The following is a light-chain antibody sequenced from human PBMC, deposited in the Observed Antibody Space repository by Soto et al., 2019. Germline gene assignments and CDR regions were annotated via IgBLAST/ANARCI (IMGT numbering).Light chain of an antibody. CDR3: QQYYSTPPT. V-gene: IGKV4-1*01. CDR1: QSLVHGDGNTYLPSSNNKNY. J-gene: IGKJ1*01. Sequence: VMTQSPLSLPVTLGQSASISCRSSQSLVHGDGNTYLPSSNNKNYLAWYQQKPGQPPKLLIYWASTRESGVPDRFTGSGSGTDFTLTISSLQAEDVAVYYCQQYYSTPPTFGQGTKVDIK. CDR2: WAS.